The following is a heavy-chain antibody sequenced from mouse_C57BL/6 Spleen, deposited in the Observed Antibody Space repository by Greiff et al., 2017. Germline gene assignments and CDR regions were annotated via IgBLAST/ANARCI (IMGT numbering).Heavy chain of an antibody. D-gene: IGHD1-1*01. CDR1: GYTFTSYW. Sequence: QVQLKQSGAELVKPGASVKMSCKASGYTFTSYWITWVKQRPGQGLEWIGDIYPGSGSTNYNEKFKSKATLTVDTSSSTAYMQLSSLTSEDSAVYYCARGRITTVVFDYWGQGTTLTVSS. CDR3: ARGRITTVVFDY. V-gene: IGHV1-55*01. CDR2: IYPGSGST. J-gene: IGHJ2*01.